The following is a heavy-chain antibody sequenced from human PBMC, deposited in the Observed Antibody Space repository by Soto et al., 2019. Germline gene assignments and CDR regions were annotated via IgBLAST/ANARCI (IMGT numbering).Heavy chain of an antibody. CDR1: GYTFSSYD. Sequence: ASVKVSCKTSGYTFSSYDINWVRQAPGKGLEWMGWVSGHTGHTNYAQKFQGRLTMTKDTSTTTAYMELRSLTSDDTAVYYCARQNQVGNNCLDPWGRGTLVTVYS. D-gene: IGHD1-26*01. V-gene: IGHV1-18*01. J-gene: IGHJ5*02. CDR2: VSGHTGHT. CDR3: ARQNQVGNNCLDP.